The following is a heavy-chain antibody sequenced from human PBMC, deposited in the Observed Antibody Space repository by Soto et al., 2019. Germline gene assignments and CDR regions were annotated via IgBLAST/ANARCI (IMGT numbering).Heavy chain of an antibody. J-gene: IGHJ4*02. CDR3: AKYASYYDSSGYYYFDY. V-gene: IGHV3-23*01. CDR2: ISGSGGST. Sequence: EVQLLESGGGLVQPGGSLRLSCAASGFTFSSYAMSWVRQAPGKGLEWVSAISGSGGSTYYADSVKGRFTISRDNSKNTLYLQMNSLRAEDTAVYYCAKYASYYDSSGYYYFDYWGQGTLVTVSS. CDR1: GFTFSSYA. D-gene: IGHD3-22*01.